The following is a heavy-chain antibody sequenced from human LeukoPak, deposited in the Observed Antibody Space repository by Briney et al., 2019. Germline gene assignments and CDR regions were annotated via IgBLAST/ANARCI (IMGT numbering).Heavy chain of an antibody. V-gene: IGHV3-49*04. Sequence: GGSLGLSCTASGFSFGDHAMTWVRQAPGKGLEWVGFIRSKTYGGTTEYAASVRGRFTISRDDSKSIAYLQMNSLKTKDTAVYHCSRGNSYYSNSPIDYWGQGTLVTVSS. CDR1: GFSFGDHA. CDR2: IRSKTYGGTT. CDR3: SRGNSYYSNSPIDY. J-gene: IGHJ4*02. D-gene: IGHD4-11*01.